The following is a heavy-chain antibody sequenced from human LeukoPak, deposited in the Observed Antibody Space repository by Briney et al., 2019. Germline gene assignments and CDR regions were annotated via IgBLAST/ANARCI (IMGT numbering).Heavy chain of an antibody. J-gene: IGHJ4*02. Sequence: PSETLSLTCAVYGGSFSGYYWSWIRQPQGKGLEWIGEINHSGSTNYNPSLKSRVTISVDTSKNQFSLKLSSVTAADTAVYYCGRFGRKWLRLEAVYWGQGTLVTVSS. V-gene: IGHV4-34*01. CDR3: GRFGRKWLRLEAVY. CDR2: INHSGST. D-gene: IGHD5-12*01. CDR1: GGSFSGYY.